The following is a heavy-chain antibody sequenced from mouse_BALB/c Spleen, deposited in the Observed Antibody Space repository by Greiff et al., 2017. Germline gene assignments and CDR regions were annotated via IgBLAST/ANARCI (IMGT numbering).Heavy chain of an antibody. V-gene: IGHV1S29*02. CDR1: GTTFLDNN. Sequence: FHLHQSGPDLVNPGAPGKISCKPLGTTFLDNNMPWVKQSQGKGLEGIGYIYPYIGGTGYNQKFKSKATLTVDNSSSTAYMELRSLTSEDSAVYYCAREDTWFAYWGQGTLVTVSA. J-gene: IGHJ3*01. CDR3: AREDTWFAY. CDR2: IYPYIGGT. D-gene: IGHD3-3*01.